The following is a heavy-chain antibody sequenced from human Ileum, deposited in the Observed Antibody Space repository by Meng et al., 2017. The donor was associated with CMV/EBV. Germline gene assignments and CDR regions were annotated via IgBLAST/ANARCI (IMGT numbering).Heavy chain of an antibody. CDR1: GGSTTSGTSY. D-gene: IGHD2-15*01. V-gene: IGHV4-39*01. Sequence: GSGGSTTSGTSYWGGIRQSPGTGLEYIGTIYFSGSTYYNPSLKSRVTISVDTSKNQFSLTLSSVTAADTAVYYCVRRVVVMGGPFDSWGQGTLVTVSS. J-gene: IGHJ4*02. CDR3: VRRVVVMGGPFDS. CDR2: IYFSGST.